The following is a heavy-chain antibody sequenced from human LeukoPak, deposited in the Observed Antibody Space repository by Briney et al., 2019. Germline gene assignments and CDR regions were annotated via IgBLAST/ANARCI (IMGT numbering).Heavy chain of an antibody. V-gene: IGHV4-34*01. J-gene: IGHJ6*04. Sequence: SETLSLTCAVYGGSFSGYYWSWIRQPPGKGLEWIGEINHSGSTNYNPSLKSRVTISVDTSKNQFSLKPSSVTAADTAVYYCARGVAVPAAFYYYYGMDVWGKGTTVTVSS. CDR3: ARGVAVPAAFYYYYGMDV. CDR2: INHSGST. D-gene: IGHD2-2*01. CDR1: GGSFSGYY.